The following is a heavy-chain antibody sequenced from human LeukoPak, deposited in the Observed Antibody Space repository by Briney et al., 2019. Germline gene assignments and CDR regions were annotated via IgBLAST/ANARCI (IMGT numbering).Heavy chain of an antibody. CDR2: ISSSSSYI. CDR3: ARDPVLLWFGAFDY. CDR1: GFTFSSYS. Sequence: GGSLRLSYAASGFTFSSYSMNWVRQAPGKGLEWVSSISSSSSYIYYADSVKGRFTISRDNAKNSLYLQMNSLRAEDTAVYYCARDPVLLWFGAFDYWGQGTLVTVSS. J-gene: IGHJ4*02. V-gene: IGHV3-21*01. D-gene: IGHD3-10*01.